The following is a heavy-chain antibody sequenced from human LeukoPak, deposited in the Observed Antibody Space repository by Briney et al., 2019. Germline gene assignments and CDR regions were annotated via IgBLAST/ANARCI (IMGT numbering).Heavy chain of an antibody. V-gene: IGHV4-34*01. D-gene: IGHD2-2*02. CDR3: ARGYTFDH. CDR2: INHSGST. J-gene: IGHJ4*02. Sequence: PSETLSLTCAVYGGSFSGYYWSWIRQPPGKGLEWIGEINHSGSTNYNPSLKSRVTISVDTSKNQFSLKLSSVTAADTAVYYRARGYTFDHWGQGTLVTVSS. CDR1: GGSFSGYY.